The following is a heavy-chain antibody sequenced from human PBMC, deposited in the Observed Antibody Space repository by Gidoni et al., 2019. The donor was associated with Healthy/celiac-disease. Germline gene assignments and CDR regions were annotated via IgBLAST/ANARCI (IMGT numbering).Heavy chain of an antibody. CDR2: ISSSSSYI. V-gene: IGHV3-21*01. CDR1: GFTFSSYS. Sequence: EVQLVESGGGLVKPGGSRRLSCAASGFTFSSYSLNWVRQAPGKGLEWVSSISSSSSYIYYADSVKGRFTIARDNAKNSLYLQMNSLRAEDTAVYYCARAGSYSYFDYWGQGTLVTVSS. CDR3: ARAGSYSYFDY. J-gene: IGHJ4*02. D-gene: IGHD3-16*01.